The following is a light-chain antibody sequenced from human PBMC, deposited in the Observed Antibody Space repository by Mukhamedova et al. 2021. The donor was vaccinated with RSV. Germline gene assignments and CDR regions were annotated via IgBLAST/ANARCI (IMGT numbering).Light chain of an antibody. Sequence: GERATLSCRASQSVSSSYLAWYQQKPGQAPRLLIYGASSRATGIPDRFSGSGSGTDFTLTISRLEPEDFAVYYCQQYGRSPPTFGQ. CDR2: GAS. J-gene: IGKJ2*01. CDR1: QSVSSSY. CDR3: QQYGRSPPT. V-gene: IGKV3-20*01.